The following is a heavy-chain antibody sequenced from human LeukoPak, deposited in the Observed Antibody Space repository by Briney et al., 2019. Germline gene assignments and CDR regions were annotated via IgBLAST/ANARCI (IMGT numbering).Heavy chain of an antibody. D-gene: IGHD3-22*01. CDR2: IKEDGSEK. Sequence: AGGSLRLSCAASGFTCSKYWMSWVRQAPGKGLEWVANIKEDGSEKYYVESMKGRITISRDTAKNSLYLQMNSLRAEDTAVYYCARDYYSYSRGSWAFDIWGQGTMVTVSS. J-gene: IGHJ3*02. CDR3: ARDYYSYSRGSWAFDI. V-gene: IGHV3-7*05. CDR1: GFTCSKYW.